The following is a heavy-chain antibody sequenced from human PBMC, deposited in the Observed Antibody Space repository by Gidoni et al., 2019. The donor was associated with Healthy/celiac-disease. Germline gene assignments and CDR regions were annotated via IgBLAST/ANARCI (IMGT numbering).Heavy chain of an antibody. J-gene: IGHJ6*02. CDR2: IRSSSSYI. Sequence: EVQLVESGGGLVKPGGSLRLSCAASGSTFSSYSLNWVRQAPGKGLEWVSSIRSSSSYIYYADSVKGRFTISRDNAKNSLYLQMNSLRAGDTAVYYCARVGTYYDFWSGYYDYYYYYGMDVWGQGTTVTVSS. CDR1: GSTFSSYS. D-gene: IGHD3-3*01. CDR3: ARVGTYYDFWSGYYDYYYYYGMDV. V-gene: IGHV3-21*01.